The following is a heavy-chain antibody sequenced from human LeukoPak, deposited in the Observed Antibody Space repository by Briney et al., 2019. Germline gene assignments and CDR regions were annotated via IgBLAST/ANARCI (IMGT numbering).Heavy chain of an antibody. J-gene: IGHJ6*02. CDR3: AKDGSRFLTPGDGMDV. Sequence: ASVKVSCKASGGTFNSYAISWVRQAPGQGLEWMGGIIPIFGTANYAQKFQGRVTITADESTSTAYMELSSLRSEDTAVYYCAKDGSRFLTPGDGMDVWGQGTTVIVSS. CDR2: IIPIFGTA. V-gene: IGHV1-69*13. CDR1: GGTFNSYA. D-gene: IGHD3-3*01.